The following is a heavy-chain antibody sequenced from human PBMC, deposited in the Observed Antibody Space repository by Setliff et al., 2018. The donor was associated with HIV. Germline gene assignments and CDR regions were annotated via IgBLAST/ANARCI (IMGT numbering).Heavy chain of an antibody. J-gene: IGHJ3*02. Sequence: KTSETLSLTCAVSGGSISSSNWWSWVRQPPGKGLEWIGEIYHGVSTNYNTSLKSRVTISVDKSKNQFSLKLSSVTAADTAVYYCARATPGYNYGSRHVFDICGQGIKVTVSS. CDR3: ARATPGYNYGSRHVFDI. CDR2: IYHGVST. CDR1: GGSISSSNW. V-gene: IGHV4-4*02. D-gene: IGHD5-18*01.